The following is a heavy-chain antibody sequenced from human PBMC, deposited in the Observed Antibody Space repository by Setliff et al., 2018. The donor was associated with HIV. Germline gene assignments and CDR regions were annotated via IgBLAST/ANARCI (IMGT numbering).Heavy chain of an antibody. J-gene: IGHJ5*02. CDR3: VRVPVAGANWFDP. Sequence: PSETLSLTCSVSGDSISSGSYFWGWIRQTPGKGLEWIGSVSQSGSTYYNPSLKSRITISVDRSKNLFSLKLISVTAADQGVYYCVRVPVAGANWFDPWGLGTLVTVSS. CDR1: GDSISSGSYF. V-gene: IGHV4-39*01. D-gene: IGHD2-21*01. CDR2: VSQSGST.